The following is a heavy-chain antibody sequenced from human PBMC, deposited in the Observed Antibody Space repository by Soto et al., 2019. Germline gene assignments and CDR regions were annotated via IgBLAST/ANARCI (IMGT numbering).Heavy chain of an antibody. Sequence: GESLKISCKVSGYSFTSYWTGWVRQMPGKGLEWMGIIKPGDSDTRYSPSFQGKVTITADKSISNAYLQWSSLKAADTARYYCARVEIAVGHQYGLDVWGQGTTVTVSS. V-gene: IGHV5-51*01. J-gene: IGHJ6*02. CDR2: IKPGDSDT. CDR3: ARVEIAVGHQYGLDV. CDR1: GYSFTSYW.